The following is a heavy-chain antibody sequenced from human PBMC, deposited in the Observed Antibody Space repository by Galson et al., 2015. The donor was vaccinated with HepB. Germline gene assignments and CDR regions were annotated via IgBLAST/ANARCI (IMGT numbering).Heavy chain of an antibody. V-gene: IGHV1-69*13. CDR3: ARERVDILTPSRDYYYYYMDV. D-gene: IGHD3-9*01. CDR2: IIPIFGTA. J-gene: IGHJ6*03. CDR1: GGTFSSYA. Sequence: SVKVSCKASGGTFSSYAISWVRQAPGQGLEWMGGIIPIFGTANYAQKFQGRVTITADESTSTAYMELSSLRSEDTAVYYCARERVDILTPSRDYYYYYMDVWGKGTTVTVSS.